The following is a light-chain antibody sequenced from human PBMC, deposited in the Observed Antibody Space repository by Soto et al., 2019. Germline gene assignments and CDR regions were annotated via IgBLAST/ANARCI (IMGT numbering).Light chain of an antibody. J-gene: IGKJ1*01. CDR3: QQYNSYWT. Sequence: DIQMPQSPSTLSASVGDRVTITCRASQSISSSLAWYQQKPGKAPKLLIYKASSLESGVPSRFSGSGSGTEFTLTITSVQPDDVATYYCQQYNSYWTFGQGTKVEIK. CDR2: KAS. V-gene: IGKV1-5*03. CDR1: QSISSS.